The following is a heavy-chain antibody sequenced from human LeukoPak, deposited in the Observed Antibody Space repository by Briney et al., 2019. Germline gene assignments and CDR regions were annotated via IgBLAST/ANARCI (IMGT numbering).Heavy chain of an antibody. V-gene: IGHV3-23*01. CDR3: AKDSQWRDIVVVPAAIGGFDY. D-gene: IGHD2-2*01. Sequence: SGGSLRLSCAASGFTFSSYAMSWVRQAPGKGLEWVSAISGSGGSTYYADSVKGRFTISRDNSKNTLYLQMNSLRAEDTAVYYCAKDSQWRDIVVVPAAIGGFDYWGQGTLVTVSS. CDR1: GFTFSSYA. CDR2: ISGSGGST. J-gene: IGHJ4*02.